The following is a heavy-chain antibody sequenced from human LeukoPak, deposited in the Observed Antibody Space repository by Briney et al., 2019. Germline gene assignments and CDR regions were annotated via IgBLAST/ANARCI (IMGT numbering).Heavy chain of an antibody. V-gene: IGHV3-23*01. CDR1: GFTFNSYA. CDR2: ISGSGAGT. J-gene: IGHJ4*02. CDR3: AKHTPIVVVVPATLY. Sequence: PGGSLRLSCAASGFTFNSYAMSWVRQAPGKGLEWVSAISGSGAGTYYADSVKGRFTISRDNSKNTLYLQMNSLRAEDTAVYYCAKHTPIVVVVPATLYWGQGTLVTVSS. D-gene: IGHD2-15*01.